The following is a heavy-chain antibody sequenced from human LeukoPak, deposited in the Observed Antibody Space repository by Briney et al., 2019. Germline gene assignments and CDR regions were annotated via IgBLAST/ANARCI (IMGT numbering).Heavy chain of an antibody. D-gene: IGHD5-12*01. J-gene: IGHJ4*02. CDR2: IYYSGST. Sequence: SETLSLTCTVSGGSISSYFWNWIRQPPGKGLECIGFIYYSGSTNYNPSLKSRVTISVDTSKNQFSLRLSSVTAADTAVYFCARGQADIEATMNYWGQGTLVTVSS. V-gene: IGHV4-59*01. CDR1: GGSISSYF. CDR3: ARGQADIEATMNY.